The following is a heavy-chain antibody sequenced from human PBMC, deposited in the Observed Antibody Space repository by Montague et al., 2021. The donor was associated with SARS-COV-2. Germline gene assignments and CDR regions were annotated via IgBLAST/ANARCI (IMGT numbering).Heavy chain of an antibody. CDR1: GFSLSTSGVG. CDR3: AHSRITMVRGVINYYGMDV. Sequence: PALVKPTQILTLTCTFSGFSLSTSGVGVGWIRQPPGKALEWLALIYWDDDKRYSPSLKSRLTITKDTSKNQVVLTMTNMDPVDTATYYCAHSRITMVRGVINYYGMDVWGQGTTVTVSS. J-gene: IGHJ6*02. CDR2: IYWDDDK. D-gene: IGHD3-10*01. V-gene: IGHV2-5*02.